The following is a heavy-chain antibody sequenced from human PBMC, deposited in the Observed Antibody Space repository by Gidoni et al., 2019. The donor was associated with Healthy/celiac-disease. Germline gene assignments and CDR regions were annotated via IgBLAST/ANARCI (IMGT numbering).Heavy chain of an antibody. V-gene: IGHV4-34*01. Sequence: GLEWIGEINHSGSTNYNPSLKSRVTISVDTSKNQFSLKLSSVTAADTAVYYCARGRGGVAKDKNWFDPWGQGTLVTVSS. CDR2: INHSGST. D-gene: IGHD3-3*01. J-gene: IGHJ5*02. CDR3: ARGRGGVAKDKNWFDP.